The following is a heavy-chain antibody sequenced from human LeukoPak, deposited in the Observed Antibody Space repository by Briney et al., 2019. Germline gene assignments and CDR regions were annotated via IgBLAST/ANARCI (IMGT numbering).Heavy chain of an antibody. D-gene: IGHD3-10*01. Sequence: PSETLSLTCSVYGGSFSGYYWSWIRQPPGKGLEWIGEINHSGSTNYNPSLKSRVTISVDTSKNQFSLKLSSVTAADTAVYYCARRRLYYGSGSYAWGQGTLVTVSS. V-gene: IGHV4-34*01. CDR3: ARRRLYYGSGSYA. CDR1: GGSFSGYY. CDR2: INHSGST. J-gene: IGHJ4*02.